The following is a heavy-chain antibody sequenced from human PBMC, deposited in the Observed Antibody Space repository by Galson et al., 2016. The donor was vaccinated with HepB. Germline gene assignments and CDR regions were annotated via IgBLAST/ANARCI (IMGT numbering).Heavy chain of an antibody. V-gene: IGHV6-1*01. CDR1: GDIVSENNAA. J-gene: IGHJ6*03. Sequence: CAISGDIVSENNAAWNWIRQSPSRGLEWLGRTYYRSKWCNDYAVSVKSRITINPDTSKNQFSLQLNSVTPEDTAVYSWARDETRYNSSLNYYYYYYMDVCGKGTTVTVSS. CDR3: ARDETRYNSSLNYYYYYYMDV. CDR2: TYYRSKWCN. D-gene: IGHD6-13*01.